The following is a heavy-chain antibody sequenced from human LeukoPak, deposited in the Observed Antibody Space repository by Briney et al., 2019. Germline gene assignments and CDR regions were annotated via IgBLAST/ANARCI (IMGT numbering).Heavy chain of an antibody. V-gene: IGHV4-39*01. CDR2: IYYSGSA. CDR3: ARHLKNYYGSGAIYG. D-gene: IGHD3-10*01. J-gene: IGHJ4*02. CDR1: GGSISSSSYY. Sequence: SETLSLTCTVSGGSISSSSYYWGWIRQPPGKGLEWIGSIYYSGSAYYNPSLKSRVTISVDTSKNQFSLKLSSVTAADTAVYYCARHLKNYYGSGAIYGWGQGTLVTVSS.